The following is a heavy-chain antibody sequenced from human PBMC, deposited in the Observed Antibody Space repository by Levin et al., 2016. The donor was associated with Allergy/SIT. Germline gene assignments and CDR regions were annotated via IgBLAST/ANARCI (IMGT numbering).Heavy chain of an antibody. CDR3: ARTLGYCSGGSCYSLDY. D-gene: IGHD2-15*01. CDR2: IYYSGSTNY. CDR1: GASISSYY. Sequence: SETLSLTCTVSGASISSYYWSWIRKAPGKGLEWIGYIYYSGSTNYNYNPSLKSRVTISVDTSKNQFSLKLSSVTAADTAVYYCARTLGYCSGGSCYSLDYWGQGTLVTVSS. J-gene: IGHJ4*02. V-gene: IGHV4-59*01.